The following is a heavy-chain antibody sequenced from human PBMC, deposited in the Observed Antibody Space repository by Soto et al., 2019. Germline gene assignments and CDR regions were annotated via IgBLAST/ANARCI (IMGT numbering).Heavy chain of an antibody. D-gene: IGHD5-12*01. V-gene: IGHV3-30-3*01. Sequence: PGGSLRLSCAASGFTFSSYAMHWVRQAPGKGLEWVAVISYDGSNKYYADSVKGRFTISRDNSKNTLYLQMNSLRAEDTAVYYCARGGRDYYYGMDVWGQGTTVTVSS. J-gene: IGHJ6*02. CDR3: ARGGRDYYYGMDV. CDR2: ISYDGSNK. CDR1: GFTFSSYA.